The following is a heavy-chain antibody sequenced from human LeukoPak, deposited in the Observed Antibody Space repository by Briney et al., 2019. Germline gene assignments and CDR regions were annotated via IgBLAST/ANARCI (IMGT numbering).Heavy chain of an antibody. CDR3: ARDPGAPVRAFDI. CDR1: RYTFTRCA. V-gene: IGHV1-69*13. J-gene: IGHJ3*02. CDR2: IIPIDGTA. D-gene: IGHD3-10*01. Sequence: SVKVSCKASRYTFTRCAFSWVRQAPGQGLEWMGGIIPIDGTANFAQKFQGRVTITADQSTSTAYMELSSLRSEDTAIYYCARDPGAPVRAFDIWGQGTLVTVSS.